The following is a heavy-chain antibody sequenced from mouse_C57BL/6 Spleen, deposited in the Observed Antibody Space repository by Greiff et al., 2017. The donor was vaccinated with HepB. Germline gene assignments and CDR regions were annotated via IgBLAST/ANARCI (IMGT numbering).Heavy chain of an antibody. J-gene: IGHJ4*01. D-gene: IGHD2-1*01. CDR2: IDPENGDT. Sequence: VQLQQSGAELVRPGASVKLSCTASSFNIKDDYMHWVKQRPEQGLEWIGWIDPENGDTEYASKFQGKATITADTSSNTAYLQLSSLTSEDTAVYYCTTGFYGNYNAMDYWGQGTSVTVSS. V-gene: IGHV14-4*01. CDR3: TTGFYGNYNAMDY. CDR1: SFNIKDDY.